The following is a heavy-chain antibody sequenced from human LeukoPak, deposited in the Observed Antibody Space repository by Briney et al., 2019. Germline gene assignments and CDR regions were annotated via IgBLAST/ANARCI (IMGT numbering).Heavy chain of an antibody. CDR2: VYFSGST. Sequence: SETLSLTCTVSGVSIGSTHYYWGWIRQPAGKGLEWIGRVYFSGSTNYNPSLKGRVSISVDTSKNQFSLSLMSVTAADTAVYYCVKDGGHTALDPWGQGTQVTVSS. V-gene: IGHV4-61*02. CDR3: VKDGGHTALDP. D-gene: IGHD3-16*01. J-gene: IGHJ5*02. CDR1: GVSIGSTHYY.